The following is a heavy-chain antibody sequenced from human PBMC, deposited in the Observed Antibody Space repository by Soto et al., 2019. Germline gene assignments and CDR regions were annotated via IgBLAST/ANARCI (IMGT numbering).Heavy chain of an antibody. CDR2: IYYSGSS. D-gene: IGHD6-19*01. V-gene: IGHV4-59*08. CDR3: ARRAVADYYFDY. CDR1: GHSIRSSY. J-gene: IGHJ4*02. Sequence: SETLSLTCTVSGHSIRSSYWSWIRQPPGKGLEWIGYIYYSGSSNYNPSLKSRVTISVDTSKNQFSLKLSSVTAADTAVYYCARRAVADYYFDYWGQGTLVTVSS.